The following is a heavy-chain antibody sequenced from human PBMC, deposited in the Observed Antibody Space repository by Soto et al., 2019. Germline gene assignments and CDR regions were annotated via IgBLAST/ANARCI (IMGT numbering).Heavy chain of an antibody. D-gene: IGHD1-7*01. CDR3: AKDQGYNWNYRWFDP. CDR1: GFTFSSYA. J-gene: IGHJ5*02. Sequence: EVQLLESGGGLVQPGGSLRLSCAASGFTFSSYAMSWVRQAPGKGLEWVSTINSSDSTYYADSVKGRFTISRDNSKNTLYLQMNSLRVEDTAVYYCAKDQGYNWNYRWFDPWGQGTLVTVSS. CDR2: INSSDST. V-gene: IGHV3-23*01.